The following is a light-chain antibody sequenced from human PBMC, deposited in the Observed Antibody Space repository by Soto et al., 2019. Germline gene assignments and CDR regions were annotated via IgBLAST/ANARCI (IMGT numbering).Light chain of an antibody. CDR1: QSVTNNY. V-gene: IGKV3-20*01. J-gene: IGKJ2*01. CDR2: GVS. Sequence: EVVLTQSPGTLSLAPGERATLSCRASQSVTNNYIAWYQQKPGQATRRLIYGVSGRATGIPDRFSGSRAGTDFTLTIGRVEPDDIAVYYWQQYGSSPPMYTFGQGTKVEIK. CDR3: QQYGSSPPMYT.